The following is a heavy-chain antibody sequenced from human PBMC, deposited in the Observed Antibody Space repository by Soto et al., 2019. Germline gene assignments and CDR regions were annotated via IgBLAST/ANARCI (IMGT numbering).Heavy chain of an antibody. D-gene: IGHD2-2*01. J-gene: IGHJ4*02. CDR3: ARRDCFSSSCYFKY. CDR2: INPSGATT. CDR1: GYTFTSYY. V-gene: IGHV1-46*01. Sequence: QVSLVQSGAEVKKPGASVKVSCKASGYTFTSYYVHWVRQAPGQGLEWMGIINPSGATTTYAQNFQGRVAMTRDTSTSTVYMELSSLRSEDTAVYYCARRDCFSSSCYFKYWRQGTLVTVSS.